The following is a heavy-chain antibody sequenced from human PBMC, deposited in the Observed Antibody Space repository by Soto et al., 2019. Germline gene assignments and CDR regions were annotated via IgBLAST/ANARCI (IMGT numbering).Heavy chain of an antibody. D-gene: IGHD3-10*01. CDR2: INHSGST. J-gene: IGHJ5*02. CDR3: ARVNYYGSGSYFNWFDP. V-gene: IGHV4-34*01. Sequence: PSETLSLTCAVYGGSFSGYYWSWIRQPPGKGLEWIGEINHSGSTNYNPSLKSRVTISVDTSKNQFSLKLSSVTAADTAVYYCARVNYYGSGSYFNWFDPWGQGTLVTVSS. CDR1: GGSFSGYY.